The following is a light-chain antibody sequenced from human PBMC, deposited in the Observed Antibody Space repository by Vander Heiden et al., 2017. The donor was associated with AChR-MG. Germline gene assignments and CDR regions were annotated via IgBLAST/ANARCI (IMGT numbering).Light chain of an antibody. Sequence: LTHPLRVRGSPVRSFTISCTGPSSDVGSYDHVSWYQQPPGTAPKLIIYAVTNRPSGVPNRFAGSKSGNTASLTISGLQAEDEADYYCSSYISSNTLVFGGGTKLTVL. CDR2: AVT. J-gene: IGLJ3*02. CDR3: SSYISSNTLV. V-gene: IGLV2-18*02. CDR1: SSDVGSYDH.